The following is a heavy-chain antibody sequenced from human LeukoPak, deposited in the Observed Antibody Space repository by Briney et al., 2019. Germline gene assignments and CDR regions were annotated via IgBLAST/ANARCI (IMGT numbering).Heavy chain of an antibody. CDR2: INQDGGEE. CDR3: VRALVGDGSSTY. Sequence: GGSLRLSCAASGFAFSTYWMTWGREAPGQGLEWVANINQDGGEEYYVDSVKVRFTISRDNAGNSLYLQMNSQRAEDTAVYYCVRALVGDGSSTYWGQGTLVTVSS. J-gene: IGHJ4*02. D-gene: IGHD2-15*01. CDR1: GFAFSTYW. V-gene: IGHV3-7*05.